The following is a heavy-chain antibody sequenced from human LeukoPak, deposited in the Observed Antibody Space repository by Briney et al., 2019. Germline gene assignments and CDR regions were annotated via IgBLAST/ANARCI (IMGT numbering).Heavy chain of an antibody. D-gene: IGHD3-16*01. J-gene: IGHJ4*02. CDR2: ISSSSSYT. V-gene: IGHV3-11*03. CDR1: GITFSDYY. CDR3: ASWATGIDY. Sequence: GGSLRLSCAASGITFSDYYMSWIRQAPGKGLEWLSYISSSSSYTNYADSVKGRFTISRDNAKNSVYLQMNSLRAEDTAVYYCASWATGIDYWGQGTLVSVSS.